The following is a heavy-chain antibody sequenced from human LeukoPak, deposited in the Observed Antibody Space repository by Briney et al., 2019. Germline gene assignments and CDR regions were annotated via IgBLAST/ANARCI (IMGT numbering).Heavy chain of an antibody. V-gene: IGHV1-69*04. Sequence: SVKVSFTASGGTFSSYAISWVRQAPGQGLEWMGRIIPILGIANYAQKFQGRVTITADKSTSTAYMELSSLRSEDTAVYYCAREGSADSSGYYYALFLGYFDYWGQGTLVTVSS. CDR3: AREGSADSSGYYYALFLGYFDY. D-gene: IGHD3-22*01. CDR1: GGTFSSYA. J-gene: IGHJ4*02. CDR2: IIPILGIA.